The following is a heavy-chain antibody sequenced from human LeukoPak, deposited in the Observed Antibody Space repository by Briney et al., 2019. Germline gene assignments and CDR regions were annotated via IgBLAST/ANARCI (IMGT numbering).Heavy chain of an antibody. CDR3: ARAQDTYDYYYGSGSYPY. V-gene: IGHV3-21*01. Sequence: GGSLRLSCAASGFTFSSYSMNWVRQAPGKGLEWVSSISSSSSYIYYADSVKGRFTISRDNAKNSLYLQMNSLRAEDTAVYYCARAQDTYDYYYGSGSYPYWGQGTLVTVSS. CDR2: ISSSSSYI. J-gene: IGHJ4*02. CDR1: GFTFSSYS. D-gene: IGHD3-10*01.